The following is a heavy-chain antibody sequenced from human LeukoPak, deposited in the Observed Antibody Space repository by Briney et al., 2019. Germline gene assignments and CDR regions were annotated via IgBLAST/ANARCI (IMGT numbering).Heavy chain of an antibody. Sequence: TGGSLRLSCAASGFTFSSYSMNWVRQAPGKGLEWVSSISSSSSYIYYADSVKGRFTISRDNAKNSLYLQMNSLRAEDTAVYYCATSRKTTAGDYRGQGALVTVSS. J-gene: IGHJ4*02. CDR2: ISSSSSYI. V-gene: IGHV3-21*01. CDR3: ATSRKTTAGDY. CDR1: GFTFSSYS. D-gene: IGHD1-7*01.